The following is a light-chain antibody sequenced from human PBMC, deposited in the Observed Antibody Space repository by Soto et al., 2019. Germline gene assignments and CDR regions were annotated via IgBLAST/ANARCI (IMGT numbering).Light chain of an antibody. J-gene: IGKJ5*01. V-gene: IGKV3-15*01. CDR3: QQYNQWSPIT. Sequence: IVMTQSPGTLSALPGHSATLPCRASQSVGSNIAWYQQRPGQAPRLLIYAASTRAAGVPIRFSGSGSGTEFTLTIPSLQSADFAVYYCQQYNQWSPITFGQGTRLEIK. CDR2: AAS. CDR1: QSVGSN.